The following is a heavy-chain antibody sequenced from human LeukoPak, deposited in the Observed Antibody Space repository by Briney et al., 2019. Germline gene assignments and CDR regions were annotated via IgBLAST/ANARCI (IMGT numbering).Heavy chain of an antibody. CDR2: IRSKAYGGTT. V-gene: IGHV3-49*04. CDR3: TREGYDILTGYFSDY. Sequence: GGSLRLSCTASGFTFGDYAMSWVRQAPGKGLEWVGFIRSKAYGGTTEYAASVKGRFTISRDDSKSTAYLQMNSLKTEDTAVYYCTREGYDILTGYFSDYWGQGTLVTVSS. J-gene: IGHJ4*02. D-gene: IGHD3-9*01. CDR1: GFTFGDYA.